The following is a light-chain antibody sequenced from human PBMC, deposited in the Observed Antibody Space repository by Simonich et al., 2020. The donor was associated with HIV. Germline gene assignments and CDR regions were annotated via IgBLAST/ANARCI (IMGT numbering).Light chain of an antibody. J-gene: IGKJ2*01. Sequence: DIQLNQSPSFLSASVGEREPITCRASQGISRYLAWYQPKPGKDPKLLIYAASTLQSGVPSRFSGSGSGTEFTLTISSLQPEDFATYYCQQYYSTPRTFGQGTKLEIK. CDR1: QGISRY. CDR2: AAS. V-gene: IGKV1-9*01. CDR3: QQYYSTPRT.